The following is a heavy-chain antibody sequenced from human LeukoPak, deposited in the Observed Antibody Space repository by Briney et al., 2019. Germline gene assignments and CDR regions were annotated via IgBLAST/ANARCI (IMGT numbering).Heavy chain of an antibody. D-gene: IGHD2-8*01. Sequence: GGSLRLSCAASGFTFSSYSMNWVRQAPGKGLEWVSSISSSSSYIYYADSVKGRFTISRDNAKNSLYLQMNSLRAEDTAVYYCARDKRTSGGLIGASDYWGQGTLVTVSS. J-gene: IGHJ4*02. CDR2: ISSSSSYI. V-gene: IGHV3-21*01. CDR3: ARDKRTSGGLIGASDY. CDR1: GFTFSSYS.